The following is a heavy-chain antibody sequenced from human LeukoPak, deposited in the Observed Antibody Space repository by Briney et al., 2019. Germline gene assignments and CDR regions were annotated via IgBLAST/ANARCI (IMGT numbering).Heavy chain of an antibody. Sequence: GGSLRLSCAASGFTFSSYAMHWVRQAPGKGLEWVAVISYDGSNKYYADSVKGRFTISRDNSKNTLYLQMNSLRAEDTAVYYCARAASVAGITYFDYWGQGTLVTVSS. CDR1: GFTFSSYA. V-gene: IGHV3-30-3*01. J-gene: IGHJ4*02. D-gene: IGHD6-19*01. CDR2: ISYDGSNK. CDR3: ARAASVAGITYFDY.